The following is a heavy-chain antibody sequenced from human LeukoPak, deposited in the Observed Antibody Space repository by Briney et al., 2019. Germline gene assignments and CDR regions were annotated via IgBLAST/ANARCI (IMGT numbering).Heavy chain of an antibody. CDR3: ARIGMVRGSGTDAFDI. CDR2: INPNSGGT. CDR1: GYTFTDYY. D-gene: IGHD3-10*01. J-gene: IGHJ3*02. V-gene: IGHV1-2*04. Sequence: ASVKVSCKAFGYTFTDYYMHWVRQAPGQGLEWMGWINPNSGGTNYAQKFQGWVTMTRDTSISTAYMELSRLRSDDTAVYYCARIGMVRGSGTDAFDIWGQGTMVTVSS.